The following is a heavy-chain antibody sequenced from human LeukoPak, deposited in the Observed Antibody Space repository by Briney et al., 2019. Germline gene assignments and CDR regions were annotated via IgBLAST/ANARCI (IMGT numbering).Heavy chain of an antibody. J-gene: IGHJ3*02. CDR2: ISSSSSYI. CDR3: ARPVVAATTPDTFDI. Sequence: GGSLRLSCAASGFTFTSYGMHWVRQAPGKGLEWVSSISSSSSYIYYADSVKGRFTISRDNAKNSLYLQMNSLRAEDTAVYYCARPVVAATTPDTFDIWGQGTMVTVSS. V-gene: IGHV3-21*01. CDR1: GFTFTSYG. D-gene: IGHD2-15*01.